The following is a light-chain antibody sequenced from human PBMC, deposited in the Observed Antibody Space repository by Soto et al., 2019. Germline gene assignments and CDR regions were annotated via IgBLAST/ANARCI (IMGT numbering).Light chain of an antibody. CDR3: QSYDSSLAGAV. CDR2: ANT. Sequence: QSVLTQPPSVSGAPVQGVTISCTGNNANIGAGYDVHWYQQLPGAAPKLLIFANTNRPSGVPDRFSGSKSGTSTSLAITGLQAEDEDEYYCQSYDSSLAGAVFGGGTKLTVL. CDR1: NANIGAGYD. J-gene: IGLJ2*01. V-gene: IGLV1-40*01.